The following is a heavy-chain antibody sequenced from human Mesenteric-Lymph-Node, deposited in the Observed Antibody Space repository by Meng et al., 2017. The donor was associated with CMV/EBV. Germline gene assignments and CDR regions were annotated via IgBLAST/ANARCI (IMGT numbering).Heavy chain of an antibody. CDR1: AYINSGDYY. CDR3: ARADYYDSSGYYYFDY. D-gene: IGHD3-22*01. J-gene: IGHJ4*02. CDR2: IYYSDTT. Sequence: AYINSGDYYWTWIRQHPGKGLEWIGYIYYSDTTYYNPSLKSRVTISIDTSENQFSLMLTSVTAADTAVYYCARADYYDSSGYYYFDYWGQGTLVTVSS. V-gene: IGHV4-31*02.